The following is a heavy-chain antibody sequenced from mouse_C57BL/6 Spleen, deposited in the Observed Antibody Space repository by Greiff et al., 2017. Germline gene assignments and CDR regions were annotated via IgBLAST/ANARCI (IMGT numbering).Heavy chain of an antibody. D-gene: IGHD1-1*01. CDR1: GYAFTNYL. CDR3: ARWRVTTVDYAMDY. J-gene: IGHJ4*01. V-gene: IGHV1-54*01. CDR2: INPGSGGT. Sequence: QVQLKQSGAELVRPGTSVKVSCKASGYAFTNYLIEWVKQRPGQGLEWIGVINPGSGGTNYNEKFKGKATLTADKSSSTAYMQLSSLTSEDSAVYFCARWRVTTVDYAMDYWGQGTSVTVSS.